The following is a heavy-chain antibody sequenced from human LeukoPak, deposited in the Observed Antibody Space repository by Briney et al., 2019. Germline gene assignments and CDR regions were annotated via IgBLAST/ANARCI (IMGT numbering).Heavy chain of an antibody. Sequence: SETLSLTCTVSGGSISSYYWSWIRQPLGKGLEWIGYIYYSGSTNYNPSLKSRVTISVDTSKNQFSLKLSSVTAADTAVYYCARGPPTYRLYYFDYWGQGTLVTVSS. CDR3: ARGPPTYRLYYFDY. J-gene: IGHJ4*02. CDR1: GGSISSYY. CDR2: IYYSGST. V-gene: IGHV4-59*01.